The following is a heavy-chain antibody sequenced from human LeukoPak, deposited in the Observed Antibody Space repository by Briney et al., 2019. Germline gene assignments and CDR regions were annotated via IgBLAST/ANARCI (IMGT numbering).Heavy chain of an antibody. J-gene: IGHJ4*02. CDR3: ARAEEWATMVFDY. D-gene: IGHD5-12*01. CDR2: IHHSGTT. CDR1: GGSISSYW. Sequence: SETLSLTCTVSGGSISSYWWSWIRQPPGKGLEWIAYIHHSGTTNYNPSLKSRVTISLDTSKNQLSLKQSSVTAADTAVYYCARAEEWATMVFDYWGQGTLVTVSS. V-gene: IGHV4-59*01.